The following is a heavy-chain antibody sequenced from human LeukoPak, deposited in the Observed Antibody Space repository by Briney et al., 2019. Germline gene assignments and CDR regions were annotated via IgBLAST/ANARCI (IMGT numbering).Heavy chain of an antibody. Sequence: ASVTVSCTASGYTFTGYYMHWVRQAPGQGLEWMGWINPNSGGTNYAQKFQGRGTMTRDTSISTAYMELSRLRSDDTAVYYCARDRRYYDSSGYPDAFDIWGQGTMVTVSS. CDR1: GYTFTGYY. CDR3: ARDRRYYDSSGYPDAFDI. D-gene: IGHD3-22*01. J-gene: IGHJ3*02. V-gene: IGHV1-2*02. CDR2: INPNSGGT.